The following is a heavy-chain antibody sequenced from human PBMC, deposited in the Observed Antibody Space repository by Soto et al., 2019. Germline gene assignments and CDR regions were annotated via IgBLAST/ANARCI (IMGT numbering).Heavy chain of an antibody. Sequence: QITLKESGPTLVKPTQTLTLTCTFSGFSLKTSGVGVGWIRQPPGKALEWLALIYWDDDKRYSPSLKSRLTITTDTSKNQVVLTMTNMDPVDTATYYCARRGSGVYGMDVWGQGTTVTVSS. V-gene: IGHV2-5*02. CDR3: ARRGSGVYGMDV. CDR2: IYWDDDK. D-gene: IGHD6-19*01. CDR1: GFSLKTSGVG. J-gene: IGHJ6*02.